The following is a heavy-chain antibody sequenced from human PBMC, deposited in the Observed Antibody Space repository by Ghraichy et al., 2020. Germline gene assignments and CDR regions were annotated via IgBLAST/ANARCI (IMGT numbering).Heavy chain of an antibody. V-gene: IGHV3-7*01. J-gene: IGHJ4*02. D-gene: IGHD3-16*01. CDR1: GFSFSSYW. Sequence: GGSLRLSCADSGFSFSSYWMSWVRQAPGKGLERVANIKQDGSEKNYVDSVKGRFTISRDNAKNSLYLQMNSLRAEDTALYYCARDGVEDYVWGSHSKNWGQGTLVTVSS. CDR3: ARDGVEDYVWGSHSKN. CDR2: IKQDGSEK.